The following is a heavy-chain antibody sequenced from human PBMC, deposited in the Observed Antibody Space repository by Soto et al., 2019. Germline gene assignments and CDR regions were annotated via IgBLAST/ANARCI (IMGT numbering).Heavy chain of an antibody. CDR1: GGSVSSSSYY. CDR2: VYCSGST. CDR3: GRREGLATISYYFDY. V-gene: IGHV4-39*01. J-gene: IGHJ4*02. Sequence: SETLSLTCTVSGGSVSSSSYYWGWVRQPPGKGLEWIGSVYCSGSTYYNPSLESRVTISVDKSKNQFSLKLMSLSAADTAVYYCGRREGLATISYYFDYWGQGALVTVSS. D-gene: IGHD3-9*01.